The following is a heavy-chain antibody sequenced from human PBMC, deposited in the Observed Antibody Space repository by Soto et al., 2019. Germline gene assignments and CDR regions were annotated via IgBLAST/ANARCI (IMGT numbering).Heavy chain of an antibody. CDR2: ISSSSSYI. J-gene: IGHJ4*02. CDR1: GFTFSSYS. Sequence: GGSLRLSCAASGFTFSSYSMNWFRQAPGKGLEWVSSISSSSSYIYYAGSVKGRFTISRDNAKNSLYLQMNSLRAEDTAVYYCARDQKPNDIVVVPAAIAYWGQGTLVTVSS. D-gene: IGHD2-2*02. CDR3: ARDQKPNDIVVVPAAIAY. V-gene: IGHV3-21*01.